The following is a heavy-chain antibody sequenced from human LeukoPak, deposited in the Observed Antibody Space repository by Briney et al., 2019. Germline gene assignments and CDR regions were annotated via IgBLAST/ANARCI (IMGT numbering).Heavy chain of an antibody. Sequence: PSQTLSLTCTASGGSISSGSYYWSWIRQPAGKGLEWIGRIYTSGSTNYNPSLKSRVTISIDTSKNQFSLKLSSVTAADTAVYYCARDKMVRGVQDSFDYWGQGTLVTVSS. CDR1: GGSISSGSYY. CDR2: IYTSGST. J-gene: IGHJ4*02. D-gene: IGHD3-10*01. CDR3: ARDKMVRGVQDSFDY. V-gene: IGHV4-61*02.